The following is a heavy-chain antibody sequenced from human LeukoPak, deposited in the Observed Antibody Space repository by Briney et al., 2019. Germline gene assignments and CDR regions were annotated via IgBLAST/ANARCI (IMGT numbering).Heavy chain of an antibody. CDR2: ISVYSDDT. J-gene: IGHJ4*02. CDR1: GYTFTNYA. D-gene: IGHD3-22*01. Sequence: GASVKVSCKASGYTFTNYAISWVRQAPGQGLEWMGWISVYSDDTKSAQNLQGGITMTKDTSTSTAYMELRSLRSDDTAVYYCAREADSSGYFFRPDYWGQGTLVTVSS. CDR3: AREADSSGYFFRPDY. V-gene: IGHV1-18*01.